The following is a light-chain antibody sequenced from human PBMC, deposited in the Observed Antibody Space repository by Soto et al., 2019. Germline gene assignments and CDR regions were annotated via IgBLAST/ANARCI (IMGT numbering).Light chain of an antibody. CDR2: EVT. J-gene: IGLJ1*01. Sequence: QSALTQPASVSGSPGQSITISCTGTSSDVGGYDYVSWYQQHPGKAPKLLIYEVTNRPSGDSNRFSGSKSGNTASLTISGLQAEDEADYYCSSYTSSNTQVFGSGTKVTVL. V-gene: IGLV2-14*01. CDR3: SSYTSSNTQV. CDR1: SSDVGGYDY.